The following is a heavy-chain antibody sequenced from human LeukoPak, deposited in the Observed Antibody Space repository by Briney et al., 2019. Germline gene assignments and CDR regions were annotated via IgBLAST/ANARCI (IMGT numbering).Heavy chain of an antibody. Sequence: GGSLRLSCRASGFSVDSVFMNWVRQPPGKGLEWVSFIMPGGHIDYTDSVKGRFIISRDSFKNTLSLQMNSLRVDDSAVYYCARVDSATTTFDFWGQGTLVTVSS. CDR2: IMPGGHI. V-gene: IGHV3-66*01. CDR1: GFSVDSVF. D-gene: IGHD4-17*01. CDR3: ARVDSATTTFDF. J-gene: IGHJ4*02.